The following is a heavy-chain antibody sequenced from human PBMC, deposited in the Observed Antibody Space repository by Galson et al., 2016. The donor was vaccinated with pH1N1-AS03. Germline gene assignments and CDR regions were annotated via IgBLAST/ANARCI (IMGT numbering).Heavy chain of an antibody. CDR2: ISGYNINA. Sequence: QSGAEVKKPGASVKVSCKASGYKFTSYGVSWVRQAPGQGLEWMGWISGYNINAKYAEEFQGRVTLTTDKSTSTAYMELRSLTSDDTAVYFCARDGDIVIVPSAIDYYGMDVWGQGTTVTVSS. V-gene: IGHV1-18*01. CDR3: ARDGDIVIVPSAIDYYGMDV. J-gene: IGHJ6*02. D-gene: IGHD2-2*01. CDR1: GYKFTSYG.